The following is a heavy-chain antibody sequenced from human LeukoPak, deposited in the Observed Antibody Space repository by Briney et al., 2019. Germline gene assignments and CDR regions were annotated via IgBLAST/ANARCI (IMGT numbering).Heavy chain of an antibody. Sequence: GASVNVSCKASGYSFTSYEMKWVRQATGQGLEWMGWVNANSGHTGYAQKFQGRVTMTRNTSISTAYMDLSSLRSDDTAVYYCARGAPGSYCSGGSCPYFDYWGQGTLVSVSS. CDR2: VNANSGHT. D-gene: IGHD2-15*01. CDR1: GYSFTSYE. CDR3: ARGAPGSYCSGGSCPYFDY. V-gene: IGHV1-8*01. J-gene: IGHJ4*02.